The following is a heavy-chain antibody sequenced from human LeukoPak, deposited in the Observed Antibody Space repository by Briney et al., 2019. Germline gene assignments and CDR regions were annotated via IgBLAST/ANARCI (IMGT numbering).Heavy chain of an antibody. CDR3: ARGVPLGFLKGSIDY. CDR1: GGSFSGYY. CDR2: INHSGST. Sequence: SETLSLTCAVYGGSFSGYYWSWIRQPPGKGLEWIEEINHSGSTNYNPSLKSRVTISVDTSKNQFSLKLSSVTAADTAVYYCARGVPLGFLKGSIDYWGQGTLVTVSS. V-gene: IGHV4-34*01. D-gene: IGHD3-3*01. J-gene: IGHJ4*02.